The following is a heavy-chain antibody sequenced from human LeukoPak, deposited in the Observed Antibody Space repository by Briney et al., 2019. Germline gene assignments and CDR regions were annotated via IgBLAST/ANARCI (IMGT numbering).Heavy chain of an antibody. J-gene: IGHJ4*02. D-gene: IGHD3-10*01. Sequence: GGSLRLSCAASGFTFSSYAMTWVRQAPGKGLEWISAINGGAYSTSYADSVKGRFTISRDNSKNTLSLQMNSLRAEDTAVYYCAKGGAYGSGSYCDYWGQGTLVTVSS. CDR3: AKGGAYGSGSYCDY. CDR1: GFTFSSYA. CDR2: INGGAYST. V-gene: IGHV3-23*01.